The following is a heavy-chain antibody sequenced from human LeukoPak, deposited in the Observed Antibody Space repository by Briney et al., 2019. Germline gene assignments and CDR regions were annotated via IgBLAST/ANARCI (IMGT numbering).Heavy chain of an antibody. Sequence: SVTVSCKASGGTFSSYAISWVRQAPGQGLEWMGGIIPIFGTANYAQKFQGRVTITADESTSTAYMELSSLRSEDTAVYYCARARYYYDSSGYYSDRYYFDYWGQGTLVTVSS. CDR3: ARARYYYDSSGYYSDRYYFDY. V-gene: IGHV1-69*13. CDR1: GGTFSSYA. CDR2: IIPIFGTA. J-gene: IGHJ4*02. D-gene: IGHD3-22*01.